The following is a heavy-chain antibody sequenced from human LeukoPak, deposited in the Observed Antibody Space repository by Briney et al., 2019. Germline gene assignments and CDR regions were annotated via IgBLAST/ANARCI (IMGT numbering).Heavy chain of an antibody. CDR2: IYYSGST. D-gene: IGHD5-18*01. J-gene: IGHJ6*03. V-gene: IGHV4-59*01. CDR3: ASAPQYTSYYYMDV. Sequence: GSLRLSCAASGFTFSNAWMSWVRQAPGKGLEWIGYIYYSGSTNYNPSLKSRVTISVDTSKNQFSLKLSSVTAADTAVYYCASAPQYTSYYYMDVWGKGTTVTVSS. CDR1: GFTFSNAW.